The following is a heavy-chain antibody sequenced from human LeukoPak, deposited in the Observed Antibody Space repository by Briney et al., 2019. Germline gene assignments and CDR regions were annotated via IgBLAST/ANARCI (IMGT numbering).Heavy chain of an antibody. J-gene: IGHJ4*02. Sequence: GGSLRLSCAASGFTSSSNAMDWVRQAPGKGLEWVAVISYDGSKKYYADSVKGRFTISRDNSKNALYLQMNSLRTEDTAVYYRARSSRYDWNGPVDYWGQGTLVTVSS. D-gene: IGHD1-20*01. CDR2: ISYDGSKK. V-gene: IGHV3-30*04. CDR1: GFTSSSNA. CDR3: ARSSRYDWNGPVDY.